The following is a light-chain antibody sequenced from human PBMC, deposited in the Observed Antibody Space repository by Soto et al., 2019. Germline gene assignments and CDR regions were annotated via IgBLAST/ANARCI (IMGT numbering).Light chain of an antibody. J-gene: IGLJ1*01. CDR2: EVF. Sequence: QSALTQPASVSGSPGQSITIPCTGTNSDVGGYNYVSWYQHHPGKAPKLMIYEVFNRPSGVSSRFSGSKSGSTASLTISGLQAEDEADYYCSPYTTTNTLYVFGTGTKVTVL. V-gene: IGLV2-14*01. CDR1: NSDVGGYNY. CDR3: SPYTTTNTLYV.